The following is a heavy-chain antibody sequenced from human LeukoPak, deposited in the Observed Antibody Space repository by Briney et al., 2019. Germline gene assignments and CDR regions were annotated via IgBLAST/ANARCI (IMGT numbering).Heavy chain of an antibody. J-gene: IGHJ4*02. V-gene: IGHV1-18*04. D-gene: IGHD3-22*01. CDR1: GYIFTGHY. CDR3: ARDPISASSGYYPIDY. Sequence: ASVKVSCKASGYIFTGHYMHWVRQAPGQGLEWMGWISAYNGNTNYAQKLQGRVTMTTDTSTSTAYMELRSLRSDDTAVYYCARDPISASSGYYPIDYWGQGTLVTVSS. CDR2: ISAYNGNT.